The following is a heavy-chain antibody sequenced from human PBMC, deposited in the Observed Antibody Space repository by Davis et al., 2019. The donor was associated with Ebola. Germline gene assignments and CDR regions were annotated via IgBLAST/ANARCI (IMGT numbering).Heavy chain of an antibody. CDR2: VYNIGTT. CDR1: GGSISGYY. V-gene: IGHV4-59*08. CDR3: ASCRQGDCWYFGMDV. Sequence: MPSETLSLTCSVSGGSISGYYWNWIRQSPGKGLEWIGYVYNIGTTYYSPSLKSRVTISLDTSKNQFSLNLTSVTAADTAVYYCASCRQGDCWYFGMDVWGQGTTVTVSS. D-gene: IGHD2-21*02. J-gene: IGHJ6*02.